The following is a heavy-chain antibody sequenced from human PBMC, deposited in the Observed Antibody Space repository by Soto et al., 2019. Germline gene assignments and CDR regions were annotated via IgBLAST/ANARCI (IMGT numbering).Heavy chain of an antibody. D-gene: IGHD4-17*01. CDR2: IIPILGVA. CDR3: ASRHDYGDYDY. J-gene: IGHJ4*02. Sequence: QVQLVQSGAEVKKPGPRGRASARVLGAPFGGLLAGGVGRPLGQGLEGLGRIIPILGVANSAQKSQGRVTITADKATSTAHMELSSLRSEDTAVYYCASRHDYGDYDYWGQGTLVTVSS. CDR1: GAPFGGLL. V-gene: IGHV1-69*02.